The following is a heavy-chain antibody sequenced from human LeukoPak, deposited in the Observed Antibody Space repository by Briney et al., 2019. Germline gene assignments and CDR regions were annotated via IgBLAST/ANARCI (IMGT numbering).Heavy chain of an antibody. J-gene: IGHJ3*02. D-gene: IGHD6-19*01. V-gene: IGHV1-18*01. CDR1: VYTFTIYG. Sequence: AAVKVSSKDSVYTFTIYGISCVREAPGEGLEWMGWICAYKGNTKDAQKLQGRVSITTDTTPSTAYMELRSLRSHDTAVYYCARDREAVADDAFDIWGQGTMVTVSS. CDR2: ICAYKGNT. CDR3: ARDREAVADDAFDI.